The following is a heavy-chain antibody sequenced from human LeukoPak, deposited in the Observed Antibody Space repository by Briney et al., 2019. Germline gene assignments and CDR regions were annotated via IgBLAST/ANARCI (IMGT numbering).Heavy chain of an antibody. CDR3: ARDGPLRFLEWLLLDY. D-gene: IGHD3-3*01. Sequence: PGGSLRLSCAASGFTFSSYGMHWVRQAPGKGLEWVAFIRYDGSNKYYADSVKGRFTISRDNSKNTLYLQMNSLRAEDTAVYYCARDGPLRFLEWLLLDYWGQGTLVTVSS. CDR1: GFTFSSYG. V-gene: IGHV3-30*02. J-gene: IGHJ4*02. CDR2: IRYDGSNK.